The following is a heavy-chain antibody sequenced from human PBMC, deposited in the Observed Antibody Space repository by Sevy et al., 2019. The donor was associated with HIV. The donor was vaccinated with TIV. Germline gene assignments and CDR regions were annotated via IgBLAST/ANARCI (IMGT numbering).Heavy chain of an antibody. J-gene: IGHJ6*03. V-gene: IGHV3-33*01. CDR1: GFAFSSYG. CDR2: IWYDGSNK. CDR3: ARGPQRIAVAGIGDYYYMDV. Sequence: GGSLRLSCAASGFAFSSYGMHWVRQAPGKGLEWVAVIWYDGSNKYYADSVKGRFTISRDNSKNTLYLQMNSLRAEDTAVYYCARGPQRIAVAGIGDYYYMDVWGKGTTVTVSS. D-gene: IGHD6-19*01.